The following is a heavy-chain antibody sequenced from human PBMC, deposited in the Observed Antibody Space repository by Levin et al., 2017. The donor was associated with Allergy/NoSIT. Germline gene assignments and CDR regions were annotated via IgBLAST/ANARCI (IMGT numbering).Heavy chain of an antibody. D-gene: IGHD5-12*01. CDR3: AADFPGSGYLY. CDR2: ISGSGGDT. CDR1: EFTFSKFA. V-gene: IGHV3-23*01. J-gene: IGHJ4*02. Sequence: GGSLRLSCAASEFTFSKFAMCWVRQAPGKGLEWVSYISGSGGDTSYADSVKGRFTISRDTSKNTVYLQMNSVRADDTAVYYCAADFPGSGYLYRGQGTLVTVSS.